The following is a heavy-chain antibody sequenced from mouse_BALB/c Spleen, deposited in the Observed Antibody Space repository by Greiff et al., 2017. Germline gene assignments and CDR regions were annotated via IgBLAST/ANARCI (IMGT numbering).Heavy chain of an antibody. CDR1: GFSLTSYG. CDR3: ARDLYYDYDGGAMDY. CDR2: IWAGGST. D-gene: IGHD2-4*01. Sequence: VQLQQSGPGLVAPSQSLSITCTVSGFSLTSYGVHWVRQPPGKGLEWLGVIWAGGSTNYNSALMSRLSISKDNSKSQVFLKMNSLQTDDTAMYYCARDLYYDYDGGAMDYWGQGTSVTVSS. J-gene: IGHJ4*01. V-gene: IGHV2-9*02.